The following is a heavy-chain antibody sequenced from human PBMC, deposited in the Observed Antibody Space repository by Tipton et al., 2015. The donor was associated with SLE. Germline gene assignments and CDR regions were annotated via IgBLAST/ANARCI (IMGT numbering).Heavy chain of an antibody. Sequence: AEVKKPGASVKVSCKASGYTFTDHYIHWVRQAPGQGLEWMGWINPNSGDTKYSERFQGRITMTRDTSISTAYMELSRLRSDDTAVYYCAASSEGYYYRLGDYWGQGTLVTVSS. CDR1: GYTFTDHY. V-gene: IGHV1-2*02. CDR3: AASSEGYYYRLGDY. D-gene: IGHD3-10*01. J-gene: IGHJ4*02. CDR2: INPNSGDT.